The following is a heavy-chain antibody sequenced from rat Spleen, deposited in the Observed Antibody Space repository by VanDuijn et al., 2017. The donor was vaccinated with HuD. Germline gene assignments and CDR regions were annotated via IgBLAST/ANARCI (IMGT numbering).Heavy chain of an antibody. CDR3: TREDWHFDF. J-gene: IGHJ1*01. Sequence: QVQLKESGPGLVQPSQTLSLTCTVSGFSLTNFHVTWVRQPPGKGLEWMGGIWGNGNTIYDSPLESRLSVSRDTSKSQVFLTMNSLQSEDTAIYYCTREDWHFDFWGPGTMVTVSS. V-gene: IGHV2S54*01. CDR2: IWGNGNT. CDR1: GFSLTNFH.